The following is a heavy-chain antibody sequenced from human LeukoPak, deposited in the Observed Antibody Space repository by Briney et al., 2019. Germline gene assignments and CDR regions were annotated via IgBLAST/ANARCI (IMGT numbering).Heavy chain of an antibody. Sequence: GGSLRLSCAASGFTFSSYAMSWVRQAPGKGLEWVSAISGSGGSTYYADSVKGRFTISRDNSKNTLYLQMNSLRAEDTAVYYCAKVTNIAAKVPNYVDYWGQGTLVTVSS. CDR2: ISGSGGST. CDR3: AKVTNIAAKVPNYVDY. D-gene: IGHD6-13*01. V-gene: IGHV3-23*01. CDR1: GFTFSSYA. J-gene: IGHJ4*02.